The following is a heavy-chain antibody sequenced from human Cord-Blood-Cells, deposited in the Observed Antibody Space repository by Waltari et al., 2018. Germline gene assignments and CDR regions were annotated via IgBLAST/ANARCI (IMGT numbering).Heavy chain of an antibody. CDR3: ARVRRLTGDRGYFDY. V-gene: IGHV1-69*01. J-gene: IGHJ4*02. Sequence: QVQLVQSGAEVKKPGSSVKVSCKASGGTFSSYAISWGRKAHGQGLEWMGGIIPIFGTANYAQKFQDRVTMTADESTSTAYMELSSLRSEDTAVYYCARVRRLTGDRGYFDYWGQGTLVTVSS. CDR1: GGTFSSYA. D-gene: IGHD7-27*01. CDR2: IIPIFGTA.